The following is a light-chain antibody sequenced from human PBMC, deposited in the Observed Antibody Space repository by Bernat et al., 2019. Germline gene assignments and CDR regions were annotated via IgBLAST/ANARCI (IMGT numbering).Light chain of an antibody. Sequence: EIVLTQSPGTLSLSPGERATLSCRASQSISTTYLAWYQQKPGQAPRLLIYGTSSRATGIPDRFSGSGSGTDVTLAISRLEPEDFAVYYCQQYVGSPRALTFGGGTKVEIK. CDR3: QQYVGSPRALT. J-gene: IGKJ4*01. V-gene: IGKV3-20*01. CDR1: QSISTTY. CDR2: GTS.